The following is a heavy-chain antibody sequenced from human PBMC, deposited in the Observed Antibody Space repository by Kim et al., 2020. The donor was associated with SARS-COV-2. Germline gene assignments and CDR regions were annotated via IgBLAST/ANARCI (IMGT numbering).Heavy chain of an antibody. V-gene: IGHV3-30*04. D-gene: IGHD1-1*01. J-gene: IGHJ4*02. Sequence: GGSLRLSCAASGFTFSSYAMHWVRQAPGKGLEWVAVISYDGSNKYYVDSVKGRFTISRDNSKNTLYLQMNSLRAEDTAVYYCARGAAVEQVGALVNYWGQETLVTVSS. CDR3: ARGAAVEQVGALVNY. CDR1: GFTFSSYA. CDR2: ISYDGSNK.